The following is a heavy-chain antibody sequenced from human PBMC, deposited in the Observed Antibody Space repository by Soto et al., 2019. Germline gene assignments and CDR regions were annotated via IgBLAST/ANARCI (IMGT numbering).Heavy chain of an antibody. CDR2: MNPNSGNT. Sequence: ASVKVSCKASGYTFTSYDINWVRQATGQGLEWMGWMNPNSGNTGYAQKFQGRVTMTRNTSISTAYMELSSLRSEDTAVYYCARGHRIPIFGAVGELGAVSGQRSPVPVSS. CDR1: GYTFTSYD. D-gene: IGHD3-3*01. V-gene: IGHV1-8*01. CDR3: ARGHRIPIFGAVGELGAV. J-gene: IGHJ6*02.